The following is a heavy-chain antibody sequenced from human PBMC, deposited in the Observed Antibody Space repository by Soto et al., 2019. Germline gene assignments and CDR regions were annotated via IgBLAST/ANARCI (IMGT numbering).Heavy chain of an antibody. CDR1: GFTFSDHY. CDR2: TRNKANSYTT. Sequence: PGGSLRLSCAASGFTFSDHYMDWVRQAPGKGLEWVGRTRNKANSYTTEYAASVKGRFTISRDDSKNSLYLQMNSLKTEDTAVYYCARGGRSGYDFSIYGMDVWGQGTTVTVSS. CDR3: ARGGRSGYDFSIYGMDV. D-gene: IGHD5-12*01. J-gene: IGHJ6*02. V-gene: IGHV3-72*01.